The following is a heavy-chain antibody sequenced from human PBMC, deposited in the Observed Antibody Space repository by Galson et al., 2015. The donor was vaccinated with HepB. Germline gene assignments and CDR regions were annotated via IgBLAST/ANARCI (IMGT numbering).Heavy chain of an antibody. Sequence: SETLSLTCAVSGASISSPNWWSWVRQPPGKGLEWIGELYYSGNTNYNPSLKSRVTISLDKSKNQFYLKLSSVTAADTAVYFCARVQCSGAGCYSSRRAFDYWGQGTLVTVSS. CDR1: GASISSPNW. CDR3: ARVQCSGAGCYSSRRAFDY. D-gene: IGHD2-15*01. CDR2: LYYSGNT. V-gene: IGHV4-4*02. J-gene: IGHJ4*02.